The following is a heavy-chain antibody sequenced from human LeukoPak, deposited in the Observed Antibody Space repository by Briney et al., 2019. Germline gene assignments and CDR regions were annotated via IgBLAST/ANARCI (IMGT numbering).Heavy chain of an antibody. Sequence: ASVKVSCKASGYTFTSYKMHWVRQAPGQGLQWMGIINPSGGSTSYAQKFRGRVTMTRDMSTSTVYMELSSLRSEDTAVYYCARDNYYDSSGRVAPFDYWGQGTLVTVSS. D-gene: IGHD3-22*01. CDR3: ARDNYYDSSGRVAPFDY. V-gene: IGHV1-46*01. J-gene: IGHJ4*02. CDR2: INPSGGST. CDR1: GYTFTSYK.